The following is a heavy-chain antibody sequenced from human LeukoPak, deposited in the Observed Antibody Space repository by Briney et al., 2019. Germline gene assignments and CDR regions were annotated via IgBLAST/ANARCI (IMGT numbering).Heavy chain of an antibody. V-gene: IGHV3-30*04. CDR3: AKGGAMILQHHFDY. CDR1: GFTFSSYV. J-gene: IGHJ4*02. CDR2: ISYDGSNE. Sequence: PGGSLRLSCAASGFTFSSYVMHWVRQAPGKGLEWVAIISYDGSNEYYADSVKGRFTISRDNSKNTLYLQMNSLRAEDTAVYYCAKGGAMILQHHFDYWGQGTLVTVSS. D-gene: IGHD3-22*01.